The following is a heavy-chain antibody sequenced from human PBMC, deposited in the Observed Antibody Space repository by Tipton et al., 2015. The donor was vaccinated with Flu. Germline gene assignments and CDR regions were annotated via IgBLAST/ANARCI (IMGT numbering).Heavy chain of an antibody. CDR2: IQNDETKT. Sequence: SLRLSCAASGFTFSSYGMHWVRQVPGKGLEWVTFIQNDETKTYYVDSVKGRITIYRDNSKNTLYLQMNSLRPEDTAVYYCACLPNPLGGDYADYWGQGTLVTVSS. V-gene: IGHV3-30*02. CDR1: GFTFSSYG. J-gene: IGHJ4*02. D-gene: IGHD3-3*01. CDR3: ACLPNPLGGDYADY.